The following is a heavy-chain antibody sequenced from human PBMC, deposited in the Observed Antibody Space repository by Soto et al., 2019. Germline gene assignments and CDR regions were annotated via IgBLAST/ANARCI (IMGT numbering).Heavy chain of an antibody. Sequence: SETRSLTCTVSGGSISSGDYYWSWIRQPPGKGLEWIGYIYYSGSTYYNPSLKSRVTVSVDTSKNQFSLKLSSVTAADTAVYYCARVGGDYSGLCYGMDVWGQGPTVTVSS. CDR2: IYYSGST. CDR1: GGSISSGDYY. J-gene: IGHJ6*02. CDR3: ARVGGDYSGLCYGMDV. V-gene: IGHV4-30-4*01. D-gene: IGHD4-17*01.